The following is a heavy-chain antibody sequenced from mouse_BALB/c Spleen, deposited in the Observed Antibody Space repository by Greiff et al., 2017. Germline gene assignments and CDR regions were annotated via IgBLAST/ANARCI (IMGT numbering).Heavy chain of an antibody. V-gene: IGHV3-2*02. J-gene: IGHJ1*01. D-gene: IGHD2-10*02. CDR2: ISYSGST. CDR1: GYSITSDYA. CDR3: ARYGNYLDWYFDV. Sequence: VQLKESGPGLVKPSQSLSLTCTVTGYSITSDYAWNWIRQFPGNKLEWMGYISYSGSTSYNPSLKSRISITRDTSKNQFFLQLNSVTTEDTATYYCARYGNYLDWYFDVWGAGTTVTVSS.